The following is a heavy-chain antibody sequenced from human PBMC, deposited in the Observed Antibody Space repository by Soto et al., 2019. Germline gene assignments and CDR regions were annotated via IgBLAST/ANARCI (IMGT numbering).Heavy chain of an antibody. Sequence: ESLKISCAVSGFNVISYWMSCCLQAPGKVLEWVASVKEDGSELYYLHSVRGRFSISRDSAGNALHLTMNYLSAEDTGVYFCARDIGFDYVNWGQGIPVTVSS. CDR1: GFNVISYW. CDR2: VKEDGSEL. D-gene: IGHD3-16*01. V-gene: IGHV3-7*01. CDR3: ARDIGFDYVN. J-gene: IGHJ4*02.